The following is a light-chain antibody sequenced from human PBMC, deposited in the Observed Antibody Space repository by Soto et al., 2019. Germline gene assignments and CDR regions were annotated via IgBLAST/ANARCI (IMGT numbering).Light chain of an antibody. Sequence: QSALTQPASVSGSPGQSITISCTGTSSDIGRYTYVSWYQQHPGKAPKLMIYDVSDRPSGVSNRFSGSKSGNPASLTISGLQTEDEAGYYCSSYTSSSALVVFGTGTKVTVL. CDR3: SSYTSSSALVV. CDR2: DVS. V-gene: IGLV2-14*03. J-gene: IGLJ1*01. CDR1: SSDIGRYTY.